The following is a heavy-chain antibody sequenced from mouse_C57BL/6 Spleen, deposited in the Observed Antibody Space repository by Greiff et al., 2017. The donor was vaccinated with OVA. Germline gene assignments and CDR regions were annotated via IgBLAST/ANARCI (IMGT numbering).Heavy chain of an antibody. Sequence: EVQLQESGPELVKPGASVKISCKASGYSFTGYFMNWVMQSHGKSLEWIGRIIPYNGDTFYNQKFKGKATLTVDTSSSTAYMELRSLTSEDSAVYYCERAYDGYSMDYWGQGTSVTVSS. D-gene: IGHD2-3*01. CDR3: ERAYDGYSMDY. CDR2: IIPYNGDT. V-gene: IGHV1-20*01. J-gene: IGHJ4*01. CDR1: GYSFTGYF.